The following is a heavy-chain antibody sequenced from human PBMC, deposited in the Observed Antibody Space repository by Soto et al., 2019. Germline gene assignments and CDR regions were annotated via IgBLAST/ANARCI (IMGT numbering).Heavy chain of an antibody. CDR3: AQDAVYNDGSWLIAH. CDR2: IYGSGLGI. J-gene: IGHJ4*02. V-gene: IGHV3-23*05. Sequence: PGGSLRLSCSASGLPHSNFGMMWVRHAPGKGLECVSGIYGSGLGIEYADSVKGRFTISRDNSKNTVYLQMTDLRDDDTAVYYCAQDAVYNDGSWLIAHWGRG. D-gene: IGHD3-16*01. CDR1: GLPHSNFG.